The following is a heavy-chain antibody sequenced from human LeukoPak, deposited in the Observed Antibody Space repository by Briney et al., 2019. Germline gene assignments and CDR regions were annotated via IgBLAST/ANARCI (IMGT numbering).Heavy chain of an antibody. Sequence: GGSLRLSCAASGFTFSSYWMSWVRQAPGKGLEWVANIKQDGSEKYYVDSVKGRFTISRDNAKNSLYLQMNSLRAEDTAVYYCARDPPGLPYCSSTSCYRSYYFDYWGQGTLVTVSS. CDR2: IKQDGSEK. CDR1: GFTFSSYW. D-gene: IGHD2-2*02. V-gene: IGHV3-7*01. CDR3: ARDPPGLPYCSSTSCYRSYYFDY. J-gene: IGHJ4*02.